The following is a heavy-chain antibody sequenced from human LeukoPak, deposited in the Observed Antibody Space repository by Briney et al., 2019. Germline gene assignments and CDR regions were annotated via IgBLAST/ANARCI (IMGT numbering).Heavy chain of an antibody. CDR1: GFTFSSYW. J-gene: IGHJ4*02. Sequence: GGSLRLSCAASGFTFSSYWMSWVRQAPGKGLEWVANIKQDGSEKYYVDSVKGRFTISRDNSKNTLYLQMNSLRAEDTAVYYCATIGDYDSSGYFRAMEDYWGQGTLVTVSS. D-gene: IGHD3-22*01. CDR3: ATIGDYDSSGYFRAMEDY. V-gene: IGHV3-7*03. CDR2: IKQDGSEK.